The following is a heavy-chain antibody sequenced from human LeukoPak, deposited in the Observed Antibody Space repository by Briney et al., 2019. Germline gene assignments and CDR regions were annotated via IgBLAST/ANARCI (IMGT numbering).Heavy chain of an antibody. V-gene: IGHV3-66*01. CDR2: IYSGGST. D-gene: IGHD3-22*01. J-gene: IGHJ4*02. CDR3: ARGVNYYDSSGSRTGGGFDY. Sequence: PGGSLSLSWAASGFTFANYAMSWARQAPGKGLEWVSVIYSGGSTYYADSVKGRFTISRDNSKNTLYLQMNSLRAEDTAVYYCARGVNYYDSSGSRTGGGFDYWGQGTLVTVSS. CDR1: GFTFANYA.